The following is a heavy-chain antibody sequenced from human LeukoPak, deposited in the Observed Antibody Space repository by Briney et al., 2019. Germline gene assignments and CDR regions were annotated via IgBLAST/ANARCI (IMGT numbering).Heavy chain of an antibody. CDR1: GFTISSYG. CDR3: ARVGRDYERYYYYGMDV. V-gene: IGHV3-33*01. CDR2: IWYDGSNK. J-gene: IGHJ6*02. Sequence: PGRSLRLSCAASGFTISSYGMHWVRQAPGKGLEWVAVIWYDGSNKYYADSVKGRFTISRDNSKNTLYLQMNSLRAEDTAVYYCARVGRDYERYYYYGMDVWGQGTTVTVSS. D-gene: IGHD4-17*01.